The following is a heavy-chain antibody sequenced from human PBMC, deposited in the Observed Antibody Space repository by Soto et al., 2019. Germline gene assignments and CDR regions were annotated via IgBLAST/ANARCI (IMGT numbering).Heavy chain of an antibody. J-gene: IGHJ5*02. CDR3: ARALPTGYRSSTSCYRAWFDP. CDR1: GGSINSGGYT. Sequence: SETLSLTCTVSGGSINSGGYTWSWIRQHPGKGLEWIGYIYYTGSTYYNPSLKSRLTISVDTSKNQFSLKLSSVTAADTAVYYCARALPTGYRSSTSCYRAWFDPWGQGALVTVSS. CDR2: IYYTGST. D-gene: IGHD2-2*01. V-gene: IGHV4-31*03.